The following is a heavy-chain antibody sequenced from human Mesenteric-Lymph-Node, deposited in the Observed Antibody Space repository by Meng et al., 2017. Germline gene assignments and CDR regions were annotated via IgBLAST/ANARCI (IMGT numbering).Heavy chain of an antibody. V-gene: IGHV3-7*01. CDR1: GFTFRNYE. CDR3: VRNGGSGDY. J-gene: IGHJ4*02. Sequence: GESLKISCVVSGFTFRNYEMNWVRQAPGKGLEWVANINPDGSYELYVDSVKGRFTISRDNVKNSLDLQMNSLRVEDTAMYYCVRNGGSGDYWGQGTLVTVSS. D-gene: IGHD3-10*01. CDR2: INPDGSYE.